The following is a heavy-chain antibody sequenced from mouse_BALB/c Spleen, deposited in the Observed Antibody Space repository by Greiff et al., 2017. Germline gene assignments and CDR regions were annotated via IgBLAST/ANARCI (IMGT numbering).Heavy chain of an antibody. CDR3: ASRDGYDGAWFAY. Sequence: VQLQQPGAELVKPGASVKLSCKASGYTFTSYWMHWVKQRPGQGLEWIGEIDPSDSYTNYNQKFKDKATLTADKSSSTAYMQLSSLTSEDSAVYYCASRDGYDGAWFAYWGQGTLVTVSA. CDR1: GYTFTSYW. D-gene: IGHD2-2*01. CDR2: IDPSDSYT. V-gene: IGHV1-69*02. J-gene: IGHJ3*01.